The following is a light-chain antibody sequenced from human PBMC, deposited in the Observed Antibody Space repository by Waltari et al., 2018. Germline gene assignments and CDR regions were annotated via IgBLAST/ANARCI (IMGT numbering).Light chain of an antibody. CDR3: QQYDSSPPLT. V-gene: IGKV3-20*01. CDR1: QSVSSSY. Sequence: EIVLTQSPGTLSLSPGERATLSCRASQSVSSSYLAWYQQKPGQAPRLLIYGASSRAARIPDRFSGSGSGTDCTLTISRLEPEDFAVYYCQQYDSSPPLTFGGGTKVEIK. J-gene: IGKJ4*01. CDR2: GAS.